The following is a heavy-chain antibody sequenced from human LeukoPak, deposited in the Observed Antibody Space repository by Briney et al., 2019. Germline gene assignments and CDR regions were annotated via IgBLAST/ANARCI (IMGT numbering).Heavy chain of an antibody. D-gene: IGHD6-6*01. V-gene: IGHV4-30-2*01. Sequence: PSETLSLTCAVSGGSISSGGYSWSWIRQPPGKGLEWIGYIYHSGSTFYNPSLKSRVTISVDTSKNQFSLKLSSVTAADTAVYYCARFSSSHFDSWGQGTLVTVSS. CDR1: GGSISSGGYS. CDR3: ARFSSSHFDS. J-gene: IGHJ4*02. CDR2: IYHSGST.